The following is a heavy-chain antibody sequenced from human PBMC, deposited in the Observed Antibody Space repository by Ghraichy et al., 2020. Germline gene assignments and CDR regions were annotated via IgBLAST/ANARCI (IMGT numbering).Heavy chain of an antibody. CDR1: GFTFSNAW. CDR3: TTESYYYYYGMDV. V-gene: IGHV3-15*07. CDR2: IKSKTDGGTT. Sequence: LSLTCAASGFTFSNAWMNWVRQAPGKGLEWVGRIKSKTDGGTTDYAAPVKGRFTISRDDSKNTLYLQMNSLKTEDTAVYYCTTESYYYYYGMDVWGQGTTVTVSS. J-gene: IGHJ6*02.